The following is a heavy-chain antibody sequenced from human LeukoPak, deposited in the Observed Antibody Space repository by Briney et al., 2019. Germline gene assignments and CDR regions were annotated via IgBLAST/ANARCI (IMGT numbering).Heavy chain of an antibody. J-gene: IGHJ6*03. CDR2: INTNTGNP. D-gene: IGHD6-13*01. CDR3: AREGSSSWWVRYYYYYYMDV. Sequence: ASVKVSCKASGYTFTSYAMNWVRQAPGQGLEWMGWINTNTGNPTYAQGFTGRFVFSLDTSVSTAYLQISSLKAEDTAVYYCAREGSSSWWVRYYYYYYMDVWGKGTTVTVSS. V-gene: IGHV7-4-1*02. CDR1: GYTFTSYA.